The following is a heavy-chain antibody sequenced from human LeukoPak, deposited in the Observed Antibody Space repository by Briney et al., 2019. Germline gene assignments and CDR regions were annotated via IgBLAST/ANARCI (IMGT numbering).Heavy chain of an antibody. V-gene: IGHV3-23*01. Sequence: SGGSLRLSCAASGFTFSSYAMSWVRQAPGRGLEWVSAISGSGGSTYYADSVKGRFTISRDNSKNTLYLQMNSLRAEDTAVYYCAKAWDEWELSLDYWGQGTLVTVSS. CDR2: ISGSGGST. J-gene: IGHJ4*02. CDR1: GFTFSSYA. D-gene: IGHD1-26*01. CDR3: AKAWDEWELSLDY.